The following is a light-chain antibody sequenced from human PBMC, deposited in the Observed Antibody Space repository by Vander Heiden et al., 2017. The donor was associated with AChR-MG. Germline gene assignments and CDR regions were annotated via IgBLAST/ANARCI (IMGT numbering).Light chain of an antibody. J-gene: IGKJ1*01. V-gene: IGKV3-15*01. CDR3: QQYNNWLWT. CDR2: GAS. Sequence: EAVLTQSPATLPVSPGERATLSCRASQNIYTNLAWYQQKPGQAPRLPIYGASTRATAIPARFSGSGSGTEFTLTISSLQSEDFAVYYCQQYNNWLWTFGQGTKVEIK. CDR1: QNIYTN.